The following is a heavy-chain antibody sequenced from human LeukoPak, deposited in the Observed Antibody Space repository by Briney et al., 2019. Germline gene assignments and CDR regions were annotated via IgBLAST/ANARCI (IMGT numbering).Heavy chain of an antibody. D-gene: IGHD6-13*01. Sequence: GGSLRLSCAASGFTFISYWMYWVRQAPGKGLVWVSRINSDGGSTTYAESVKGRFTISRGNAKNTLSLQMNSLRAEDTAVYYCARVTSSRGAIDIWGQGTMVTVSS. CDR2: INSDGGST. J-gene: IGHJ3*02. CDR3: ARVTSSRGAIDI. CDR1: GFTFISYW. V-gene: IGHV3-74*01.